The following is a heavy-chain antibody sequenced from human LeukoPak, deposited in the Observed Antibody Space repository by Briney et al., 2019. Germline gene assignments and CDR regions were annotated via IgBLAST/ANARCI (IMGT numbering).Heavy chain of an antibody. CDR1: GFAFRNYG. CDR2: IGGRADIST. D-gene: IGHD3-10*01. Sequence: GGSLRLSCAVSGFAFRNYGMSWVRQAPGKGLEWVSAIGGRADISTYYADSVKGRFTISRDNSKNTLYLEMNSLRAEDTAVYFCAKQGLLHGFGELFDYWAQGTLVTVSS. J-gene: IGHJ4*02. V-gene: IGHV3-23*01. CDR3: AKQGLLHGFGELFDY.